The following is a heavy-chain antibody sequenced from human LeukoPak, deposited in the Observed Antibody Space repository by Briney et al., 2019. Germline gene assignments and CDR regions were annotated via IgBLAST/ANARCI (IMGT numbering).Heavy chain of an antibody. Sequence: ASVKVSCKASGYTFTSYGISWVRQASGQGLEWMGWISAYNGNTNYAQKLQGRVTMTTDTSTSTAYMELRSLRSDDTAVYYCARYSSGWYPLDYWGQGTLVTVSS. V-gene: IGHV1-18*01. CDR1: GYTFTSYG. CDR3: ARYSSGWYPLDY. J-gene: IGHJ4*02. D-gene: IGHD6-19*01. CDR2: ISAYNGNT.